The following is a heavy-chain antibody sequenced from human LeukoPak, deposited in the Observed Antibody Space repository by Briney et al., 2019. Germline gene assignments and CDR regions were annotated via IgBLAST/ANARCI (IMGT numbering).Heavy chain of an antibody. J-gene: IGHJ4*02. CDR2: INPNSGGT. Sequence: ASVKVSCKASGYTFTGYYMHWVRQAPGQGLEWMGWINPNSGGTNYAQKFQGRVTMTRDTSISTAYMELSRLRSDGTAVYYCARDLKIAAADQDYWGQGTLVTVSS. D-gene: IGHD6-13*01. CDR1: GYTFTGYY. V-gene: IGHV1-2*02. CDR3: ARDLKIAAADQDY.